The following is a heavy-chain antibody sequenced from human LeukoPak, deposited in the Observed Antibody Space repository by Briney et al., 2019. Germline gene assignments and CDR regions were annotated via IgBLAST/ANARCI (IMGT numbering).Heavy chain of an antibody. CDR2: IYQSGST. CDR3: ARGEQYGSGTVQFDY. D-gene: IGHD3-10*01. J-gene: IGHJ4*02. V-gene: IGHV4-4*02. Sequence: SGTLSLTCSVSGGSISSSNWWSWVRQPPGKGLEWIGEIYQSGSTNYNPTLKSRVTMSVDKSRNQFSLSLTSVTAADTAVYYCARGEQYGSGTVQFDYWGQGTLVTVSS. CDR1: GGSISSSNW.